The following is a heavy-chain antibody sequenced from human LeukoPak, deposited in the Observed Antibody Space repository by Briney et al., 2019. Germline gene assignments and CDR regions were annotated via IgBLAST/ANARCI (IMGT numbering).Heavy chain of an antibody. CDR1: GFTFSSQT. CDR2: ISGSGEST. V-gene: IGHV3-23*01. J-gene: IGHJ4*02. D-gene: IGHD6-13*01. Sequence: GGSLRLSCAASGFTFSSQTMGWVRQAPGKGLEWVSGISGSGESTYYADSVKGRFAISRDNSKNTLYLQMNSLRAEDTAVYYCAKGPGVASCFDCWGQGTLVTVSS. CDR3: AKGPGVASCFDC.